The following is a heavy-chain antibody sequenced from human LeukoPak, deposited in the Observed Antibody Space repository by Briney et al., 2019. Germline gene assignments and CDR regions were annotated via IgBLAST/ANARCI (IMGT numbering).Heavy chain of an antibody. J-gene: IGHJ3*02. CDR2: IYYSGST. V-gene: IGHV4-31*03. CDR3: ATRYGDYPRWDAFDI. Sequence: PSQTLSLTCTVSGGSISTGGYYWSWIRQHPGTGLEWIGYIYYSGSTYYNPSLKSRVTISVDTSKNQFSLKLSSVTAADTAVYYCATRYGDYPRWDAFDIWGQGTMVTVSS. D-gene: IGHD4-17*01. CDR1: GGSISTGGYY.